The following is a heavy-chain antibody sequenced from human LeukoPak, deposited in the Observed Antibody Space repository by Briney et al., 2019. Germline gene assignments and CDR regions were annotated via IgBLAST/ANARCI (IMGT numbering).Heavy chain of an antibody. CDR3: ARAVYYDSSGYYSYYFDY. J-gene: IGHJ4*02. V-gene: IGHV4-38-2*02. CDR1: GYSISSGYY. Sequence: PAETLSLTCTVSGYSISSGYYWGWIRQPPGKGLEWIGSIYHSGSTYYNPSLKSRVTISVDTSKNQFSLKLSSVTAADTAVYYCARAVYYDSSGYYSYYFDYWGQGTLVTVSS. CDR2: IYHSGST. D-gene: IGHD3-22*01.